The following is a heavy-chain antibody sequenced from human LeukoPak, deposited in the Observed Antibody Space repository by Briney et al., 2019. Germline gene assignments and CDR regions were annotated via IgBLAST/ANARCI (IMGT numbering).Heavy chain of an antibody. CDR2: ISYDGSNK. Sequence: GGSLRLSCAASGFTFNTYAMHWVRQAPGKGLEWVAVISYDGSNKYYADSVKGRFTISRDNSKNTLYLQMNSLRAEDTAVYYCAREADRIAVAGYDYWGQGTLVTVSS. J-gene: IGHJ4*02. V-gene: IGHV3-30-3*01. D-gene: IGHD6-19*01. CDR3: AREADRIAVAGYDY. CDR1: GFTFNTYA.